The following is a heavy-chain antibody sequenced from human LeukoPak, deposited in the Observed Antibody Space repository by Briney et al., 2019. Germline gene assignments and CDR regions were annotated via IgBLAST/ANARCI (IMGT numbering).Heavy chain of an antibody. J-gene: IGHJ3*02. Sequence: SETLSLTCTVSGGSISSSSYYWGWIRQPPGKGLEWIGSIYYSGSTYYNLSLKSRVTISVDTSKNQFSLKLSSVTAADTAVYYCASLSRGIVVVITGLDAFNIWGQGTMVTVSS. CDR3: ASLSRGIVVVITGLDAFNI. CDR2: IYYSGST. CDR1: GGSISSSSYY. D-gene: IGHD3-22*01. V-gene: IGHV4-39*07.